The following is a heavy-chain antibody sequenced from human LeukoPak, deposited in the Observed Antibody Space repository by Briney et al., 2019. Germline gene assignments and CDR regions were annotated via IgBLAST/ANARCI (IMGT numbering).Heavy chain of an antibody. CDR2: ISYAGSP. J-gene: IGHJ4*02. V-gene: IGHV4-39*07. CDR1: GVSISSSGSC. Sequence: SETLSLTCTVSGVSISSSGSCWAWLRQPPGKGVDWIGTISYAGSPNDNPSLNSRVTMSSDTSSNQFSLRLSSVTDADTAMYYCARESRMGRSSWTIDYWGQGTLVTVSS. D-gene: IGHD6-13*01. CDR3: ARESRMGRSSWTIDY.